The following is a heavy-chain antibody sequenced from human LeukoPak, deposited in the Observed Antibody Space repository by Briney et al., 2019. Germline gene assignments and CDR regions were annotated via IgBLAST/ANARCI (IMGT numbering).Heavy chain of an antibody. V-gene: IGHV3-7*01. CDR3: ARVAGNFDY. CDR1: GFTFISYW. D-gene: IGHD6-19*01. CDR2: IKQDGSEK. Sequence: GGSLRLSCAASGFTFISYWMSWVRQAPGKGLEWVANIKQDGSEKYYVDSVKGRFTISRDNAKNSLYLQMNSLRSEDTAVYYCARVAGNFDYWGQGTLVTVSS. J-gene: IGHJ4*02.